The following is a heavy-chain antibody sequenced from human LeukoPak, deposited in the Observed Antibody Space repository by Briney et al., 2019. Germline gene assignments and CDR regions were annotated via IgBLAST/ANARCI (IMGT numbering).Heavy chain of an antibody. Sequence: GESLKISCKGSGYSFTSYWIGWVRQMPGKGLEWMGIIYPGDSDTRYSPSFQGQVTISADKSISTAYLQWSSLKASDTATYYCARLGDYVWGSYRPYYFDYWGQGTLVTVSS. V-gene: IGHV5-51*01. J-gene: IGHJ4*02. D-gene: IGHD3-16*02. CDR1: GYSFTSYW. CDR3: ARLGDYVWGSYRPYYFDY. CDR2: IYPGDSDT.